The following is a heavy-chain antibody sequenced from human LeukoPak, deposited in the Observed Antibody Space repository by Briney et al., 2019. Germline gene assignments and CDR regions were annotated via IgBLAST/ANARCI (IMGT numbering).Heavy chain of an antibody. CDR3: ARDQGHCSGGSCYSFYYYGMDV. CDR2: ISSSGSTI. V-gene: IGHV3-48*04. Sequence: GGSLRLSCAASGFTFRTYGMDWFRQAPGKGLEWVSYISSSGSTIYYADSVKGRFTISRDNAKNSLYLQMNSLRAEDTAVYYCARDQGHCSGGSCYSFYYYGMDVWGQGTTVTVSS. CDR1: GFTFRTYG. D-gene: IGHD2-15*01. J-gene: IGHJ6*02.